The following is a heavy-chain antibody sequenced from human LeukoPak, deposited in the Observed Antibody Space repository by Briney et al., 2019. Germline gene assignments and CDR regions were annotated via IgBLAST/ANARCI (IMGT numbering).Heavy chain of an antibody. CDR1: GGPISTPY. CDR2: LDHSGTT. J-gene: IGHJ3*02. CDR3: ARPSRTGSGWDAFDI. D-gene: IGHD3-22*01. Sequence: TSETLSLTCTVSGGPISTPYWGWIRQPPGEGLEWIGYLDHSGTTNCNPSLKSRVTISVDTSKNQFSLNLSSVTAADTAMYYCARPSRTGSGWDAFDIWGQGTMVTVSS. V-gene: IGHV4-59*08.